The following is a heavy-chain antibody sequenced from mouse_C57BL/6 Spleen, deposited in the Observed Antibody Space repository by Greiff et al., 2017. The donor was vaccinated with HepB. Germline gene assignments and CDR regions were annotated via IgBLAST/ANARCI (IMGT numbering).Heavy chain of an antibody. CDR1: GFNIKDDY. J-gene: IGHJ3*01. CDR3: TTPVGWFFAY. D-gene: IGHD1-1*02. V-gene: IGHV14-4*01. CDR2: FDPENGDT. Sequence: VQLQQSGAELVRPGASVKLSCTASGFNIKDDYMHWVKQRPEQGLEWIGWFDPENGDTEYASKFQGKATITADTSSNTAYLQLSSLTSEDTAVYYCTTPVGWFFAYWGQGTLVTVSA.